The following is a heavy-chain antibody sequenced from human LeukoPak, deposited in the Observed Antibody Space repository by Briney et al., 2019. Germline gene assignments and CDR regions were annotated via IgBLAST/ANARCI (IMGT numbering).Heavy chain of an antibody. V-gene: IGHV4-34*01. CDR3: ARPVVPAAPDAFDI. D-gene: IGHD2-2*01. J-gene: IGHJ3*02. CDR1: GFTFSTYA. Sequence: GSLRLSCAASGFTFSTYAMTWVRQAPGKGLEWFGEINHSGSTNYNPSLKSRVTISVDTSKNQFSLKLSSVTAADTAVYYCARPVVPAAPDAFDIWGQGTMVTVSS. CDR2: INHSGST.